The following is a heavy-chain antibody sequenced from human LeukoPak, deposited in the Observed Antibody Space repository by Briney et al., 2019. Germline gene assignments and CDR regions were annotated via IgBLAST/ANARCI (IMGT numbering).Heavy chain of an antibody. CDR3: ARRGYDILTGNYDYYYYMDV. CDR2: INWNGGST. J-gene: IGHJ6*03. Sequence: GGSLRLSCAASGFTFDDYGISWVRQAPGKGLEWVSGINWNGGSTGYADSVKGRFTISRDNAKNSLYLQMNSLRAEDTALYYCARRGYDILTGNYDYYYYMDVWGKGTTVTVSS. CDR1: GFTFDDYG. D-gene: IGHD3-9*01. V-gene: IGHV3-20*04.